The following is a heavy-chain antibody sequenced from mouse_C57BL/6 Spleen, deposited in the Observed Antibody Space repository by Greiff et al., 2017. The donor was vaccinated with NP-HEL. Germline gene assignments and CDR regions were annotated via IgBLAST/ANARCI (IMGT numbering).Heavy chain of an antibody. Sequence: VQLKQSGPELVKPGASVKIPCKASGYTFTDYNMDWVKQSHGKSLEWIGDISPNNGGTIYNQKFKGKATLTVDKSSSTAYMELRSLTSEDTAVYYCARSLRRVMDYWGQGTSVTVSS. CDR3: ARSLRRVMDY. D-gene: IGHD1-2*01. J-gene: IGHJ4*01. V-gene: IGHV1-18*01. CDR2: ISPNNGGT. CDR1: GYTFTDYN.